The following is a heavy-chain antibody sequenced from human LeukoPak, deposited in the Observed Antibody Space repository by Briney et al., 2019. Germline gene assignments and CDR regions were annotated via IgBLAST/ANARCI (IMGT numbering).Heavy chain of an antibody. CDR3: ARGGSGISNAFDI. CDR1: GGSISSYY. Sequence: SETLSLTCTVSGGSISSYYWSWIRQPPGKGLEWIGYIYYSGSTNYNPSLKSRVTISVDTSKNQFSLKLRSVTAADTAVYYCARGGSGISNAFDIWGQGTMVTVSS. D-gene: IGHD3-10*01. V-gene: IGHV4-59*01. J-gene: IGHJ3*02. CDR2: IYYSGST.